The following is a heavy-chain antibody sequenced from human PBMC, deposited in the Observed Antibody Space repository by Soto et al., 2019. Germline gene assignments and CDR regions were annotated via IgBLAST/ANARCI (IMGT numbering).Heavy chain of an antibody. Sequence: QVQLVQSGAEVKKPGSSVKVSCKASGGTFSSYTISWVRQAPGQGLEWMGRIIPILGIANYAPKFQGRVTITADKSTSTAYMELSSLRSEDTAVYYCARDRSGDYYYGMDVWGQGTTVTVSS. J-gene: IGHJ6*02. CDR2: IIPILGIA. CDR3: ARDRSGDYYYGMDV. V-gene: IGHV1-69*08. CDR1: GGTFSSYT. D-gene: IGHD6-19*01.